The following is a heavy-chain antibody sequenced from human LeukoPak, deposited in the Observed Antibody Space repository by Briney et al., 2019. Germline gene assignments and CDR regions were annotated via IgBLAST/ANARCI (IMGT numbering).Heavy chain of an antibody. J-gene: IGHJ4*02. CDR2: IKNKGDGGTT. CDR3: TTSGTPFEY. V-gene: IGHV3-15*01. CDR1: GFTFNIYS. Sequence: GESLRLSCEASGFTFNIYSMNWVRQAPGKGLEWVGRIKNKGDGGTTDYAAPVKGRFTVSRDDSKSTLYLQMNSLKTEDTAVYYCTTSGTPFEYWGQGTLVTVSS. D-gene: IGHD3-10*01.